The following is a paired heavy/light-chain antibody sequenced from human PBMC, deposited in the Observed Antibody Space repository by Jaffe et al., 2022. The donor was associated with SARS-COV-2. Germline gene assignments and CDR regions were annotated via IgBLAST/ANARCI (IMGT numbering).Light chain of an antibody. CDR2: SNN. J-gene: IGLJ3*02. Sequence: QSVLTQPPAASGTPGQRVSISCSGGSSNIGRNSVNWYRQLPGAAPKLLIYSNNQRPSGVPDRFSGSKSATSASLAITGLQSEDEADYSCAAWDDSLSGWVFGGGTKLTVL. V-gene: IGLV1-44*01. CDR1: SSNIGRNS. CDR3: AAWDDSLSGWV.
Heavy chain of an antibody. CDR1: GDSITTGSVY. J-gene: IGHJ6*02. D-gene: IGHD3-10*01. Sequence: QVLLQESGPGLVKPLQTLSLTCTVSGDSITTGSVYWSWIRQPAGKGLEWIGHIYSSGRTNYNSSLKSRVTMSVDTSKNQVSLRLTSVTAADTAKYFCARVSYTTVFQGVRHYYFGMDVWGQGTSVTVSS. V-gene: IGHV4-61*02. CDR3: ARVSYTTVFQGVRHYYFGMDV. CDR2: IYSSGRT.